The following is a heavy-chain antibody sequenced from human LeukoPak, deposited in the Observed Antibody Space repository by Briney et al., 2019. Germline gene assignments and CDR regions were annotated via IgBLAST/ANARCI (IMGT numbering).Heavy chain of an antibody. D-gene: IGHD3-10*01. CDR3: ARRSYYYGFGAGGYFDY. V-gene: IGHV3-21*01. CDR1: GFTFSSYS. CDR2: ISSSSSYI. J-gene: IGHJ4*02. Sequence: GGSLRLSCAASGFTFSSYSMNWVRQAPGKGLEWVSSISSSSSYIYYADSVKGRFTISRDNAKNSLYLQMNSLGAEDTAVYYCARRSYYYGFGAGGYFDYWGQGTLVTVSS.